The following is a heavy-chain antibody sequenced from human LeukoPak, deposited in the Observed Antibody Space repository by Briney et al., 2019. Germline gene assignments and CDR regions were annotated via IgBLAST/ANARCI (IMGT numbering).Heavy chain of an antibody. Sequence: GGSLRLSCAASGFTFSSYWMSWVRQAPGKGLEWVANIKQDGSEKYYVDCVKGRFSISRDNAKNSLYLQMNSLRAEDTAVYYCARDYSYANYYFDHWGQGTLVTVSS. CDR2: IKQDGSEK. CDR3: ARDYSYANYYFDH. V-gene: IGHV3-7*01. J-gene: IGHJ4*02. CDR1: GFTFSSYW. D-gene: IGHD3-16*01.